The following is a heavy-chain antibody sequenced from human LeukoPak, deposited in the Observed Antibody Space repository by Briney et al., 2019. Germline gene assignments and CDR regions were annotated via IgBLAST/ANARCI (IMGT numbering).Heavy chain of an antibody. Sequence: GASVKVSLMSSVYTFTNYYNYWVRLAPGQGLEWMGIIIPSGGSTSYAQKFQGRVTMTRDTSTSTVYMELSSLSSQDTAVYYCARDRGRIQDPCYYSYDGPYAWGQGTTVTVSS. CDR2: IIPSGGST. CDR1: VYTFTNYY. D-gene: IGHD3-10*01. V-gene: IGHV1-46*01. CDR3: ARDRGRIQDPCYYSYDGPYA. J-gene: IGHJ6*02.